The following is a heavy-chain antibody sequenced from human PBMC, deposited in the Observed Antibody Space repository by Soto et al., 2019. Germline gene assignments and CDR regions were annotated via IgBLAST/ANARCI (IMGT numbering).Heavy chain of an antibody. V-gene: IGHV6-1*01. CDR1: GDSVSSNSAT. CDR2: TYYRSKWYT. J-gene: IGHJ5*01. Sequence: QVQLQQSGPRLVKPSQTLSLTCAISGDSVSSNSATWDWIRQSPSRGIEWLGRTYYRSKWYTDYALSVKGRITITPATANNHPSLQLDSVTPDDTAVYYCARLIGDSWLDSCGQGTLVTVSS. CDR3: ARLIGDSWLDS. D-gene: IGHD2-8*01.